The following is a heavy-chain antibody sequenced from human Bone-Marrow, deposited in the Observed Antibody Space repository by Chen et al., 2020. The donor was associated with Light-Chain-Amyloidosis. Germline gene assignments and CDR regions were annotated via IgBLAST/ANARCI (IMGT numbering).Heavy chain of an antibody. D-gene: IGHD3-9*01. CDR2: INSDGSST. J-gene: IGHJ6*02. CDR3: ARDTTGRNYDILTGSYAICYGMDV. Sequence: EVQLVESGGGLVQPGGSLRLSCAASGFTFSSYWMHWVRQAPGKGLVWVARINSDGSSTSYADSVKGRFTISRDNAKNTLYLQMNSLRAEDTAVYYCARDTTGRNYDILTGSYAICYGMDVWGQGTTVTVSS. V-gene: IGHV3-74*01. CDR1: GFTFSSYW.